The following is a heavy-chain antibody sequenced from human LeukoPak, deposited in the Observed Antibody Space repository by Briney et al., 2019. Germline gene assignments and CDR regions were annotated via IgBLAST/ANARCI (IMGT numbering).Heavy chain of an antibody. V-gene: IGHV3-23*01. CDR2: ISGSGGST. CDR1: GFTFSSYG. CDR3: ANLQRPYYFDY. D-gene: IGHD5-18*01. J-gene: IGHJ4*02. Sequence: HPGGTLRLSCAASGFTFSSYGMSWVRQAPGKGLEWVPAISGSGGSTYYADSVKGRFTISRDNSKNTLYLQMNSLRAEDTAVYYCANLQRPYYFDYWGQGTLVTVSS.